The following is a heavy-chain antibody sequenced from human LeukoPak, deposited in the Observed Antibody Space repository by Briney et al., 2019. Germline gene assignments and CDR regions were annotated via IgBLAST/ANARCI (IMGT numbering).Heavy chain of an antibody. Sequence: GSLRLSFAASGFTFSNYVMSWVRQAPGKGLEWVSKITGGGGSAYYSDSVKGRFTISRDNSKNTVYLQMYSLRAEDTAVYYCAKGGRDCGDSCYSSWFDPWGQGTLVTVSS. CDR1: GFTFSNYV. J-gene: IGHJ5*02. CDR3: AKGGRDCGDSCYSSWFDP. V-gene: IGHV3-23*01. CDR2: ITGGGGSA. D-gene: IGHD2-15*01.